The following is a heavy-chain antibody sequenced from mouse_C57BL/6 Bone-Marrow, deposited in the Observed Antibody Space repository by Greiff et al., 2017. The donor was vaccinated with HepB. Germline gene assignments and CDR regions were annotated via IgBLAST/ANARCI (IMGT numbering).Heavy chain of an antibody. CDR1: GYTFTSYG. CDR2: IYPRSGNT. V-gene: IGHV1-81*01. CDR3: ARHPSDYYGSTWFAY. D-gene: IGHD1-1*01. Sequence: VKLVESGAELARPGASVKLPCKASGYTFTSYGISWVTQRTGQGLEWIGEIYPRSGNTYYNEKFKGKATLTADKSSSTAYMELRSLTSEDSAVYFCARHPSDYYGSTWFAYWGQGTLVTVSA. J-gene: IGHJ3*01.